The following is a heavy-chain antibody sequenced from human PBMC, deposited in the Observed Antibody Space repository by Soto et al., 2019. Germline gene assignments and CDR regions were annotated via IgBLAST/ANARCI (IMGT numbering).Heavy chain of an antibody. CDR2: IYYSGST. Sequence: QLQLQESGPGLVKPSETLSLTCTVSGGSISSSSYYWGWIRQPPGKGLEWIGSIYYSGSTYYNPSLKSRVTISVDTSKNQFSLKLSSVTAADTAVYYCARRLYSSGRLDYWGQGTLVTVSS. CDR1: GGSISSSSYY. V-gene: IGHV4-39*01. CDR3: ARRLYSSGRLDY. D-gene: IGHD2-21*01. J-gene: IGHJ4*02.